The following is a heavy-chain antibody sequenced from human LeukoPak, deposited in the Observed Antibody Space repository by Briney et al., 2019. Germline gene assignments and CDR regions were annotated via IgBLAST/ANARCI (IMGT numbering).Heavy chain of an antibody. V-gene: IGHV4-34*01. J-gene: IGHJ6*03. CDR3: ARRLGRKFGERFYYYHYMDV. CDR1: GFTFNSYT. D-gene: IGHD3-10*01. CDR2: MNHSGGT. Sequence: GSLRLSCGAAGFTFNSYTLNWVRQAPGKGLEWIGEMNHSGGTNYNPSLKSRVTISVDTSKNQFSLKLSSVTAADTAVYYCARRLGRKFGERFYYYHYMDVWGKGTTVTISS.